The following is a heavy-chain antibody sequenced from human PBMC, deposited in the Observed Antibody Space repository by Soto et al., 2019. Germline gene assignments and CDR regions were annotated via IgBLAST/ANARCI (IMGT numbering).Heavy chain of an antibody. V-gene: IGHV4-59*08. D-gene: IGHD5-12*01. CDR2: MYNTGST. CDR3: ARTGMARAYFDY. CDR1: GGSISGYY. Sequence: SETLSLTCTVSGGSISGYYWSWIRQPPGKGLEWIGYMYNTGSTVYNPSFKSRVTISVDTSKNQFSLKLSSVTAADTAVYYCARTGMARAYFDYWGQGTLDTVSS. J-gene: IGHJ4*02.